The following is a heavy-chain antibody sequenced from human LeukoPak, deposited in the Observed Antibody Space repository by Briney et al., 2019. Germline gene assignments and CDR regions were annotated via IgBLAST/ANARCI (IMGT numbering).Heavy chain of an antibody. CDR3: AGDSSGH. V-gene: IGHV3-53*04. CDR2: IYSGGST. CDR1: GFTVSSNY. J-gene: IGHJ4*02. D-gene: IGHD3-22*01. Sequence: GGSLRLSCAASGFTVSSNYMSWVRQAPGKGLEWVSVIYSGGSTYYADSVKGRFTISRHNSKDTLYLRMNSLRAEDTAVYYCAGDSSGHWGQGTLVTVSS.